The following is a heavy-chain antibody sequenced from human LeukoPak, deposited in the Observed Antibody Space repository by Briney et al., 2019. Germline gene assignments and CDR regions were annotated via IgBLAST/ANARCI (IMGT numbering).Heavy chain of an antibody. CDR2: IYYRGST. J-gene: IGHJ5*02. V-gene: IGHV4-39*01. CDR3: ALIRGYCRT. D-gene: IGHD2-15*01. Sequence: PSETLSLTCTVSGGXISGSSYYWGWLRQPPGKGLEWIGSIYYRGSTCYNPPLKSRVTVSVDTSQNQFSLKLSPVTAADTAVYYCALIRGYCRTWGQGTLVTVSS. CDR1: GGXISGSSYY.